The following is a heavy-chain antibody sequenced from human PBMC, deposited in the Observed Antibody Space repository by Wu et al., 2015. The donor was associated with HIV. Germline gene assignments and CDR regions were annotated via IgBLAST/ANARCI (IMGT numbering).Heavy chain of an antibody. J-gene: IGHJ4*02. V-gene: IGHV1-69*13. Sequence: QVQLVQSGAEVKKPGSSVKISCQTSGGTFNNYAITWVRQAPGQGLEWVGRVIPMFGVPDYARRFQGRVTITADESTSTAYMELSSLRSEDTAVYYCARTLVGGDVWYFDYVGPGNAGHRLL. CDR3: ARTLVGGDVWYFDY. CDR2: VIPMFGVP. CDR1: GGTFNNYA. D-gene: IGHD3-16*01.